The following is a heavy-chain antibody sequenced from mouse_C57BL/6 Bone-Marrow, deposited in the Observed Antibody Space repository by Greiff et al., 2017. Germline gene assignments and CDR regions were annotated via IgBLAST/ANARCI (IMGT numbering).Heavy chain of an antibody. CDR1: GYTFTSYW. D-gene: IGHD2-5*01. CDR2: IYPGSGST. J-gene: IGHJ1*03. V-gene: IGHV1-55*01. Sequence: QVQLQQSGAELVKPGASVKMSCKASGYTFTSYWITWVKQRPGQGLEWIGDIYPGSGSTNYNEKFKSKATLTVDTSSSTAYMQLSSLTSEDSAVYCGARPYYSNYWYFDVWGTGTTVTVSA. CDR3: ARPYYSNYWYFDV.